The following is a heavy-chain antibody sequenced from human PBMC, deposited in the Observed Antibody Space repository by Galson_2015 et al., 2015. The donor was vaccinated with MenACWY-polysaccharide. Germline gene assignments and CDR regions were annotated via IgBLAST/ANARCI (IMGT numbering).Heavy chain of an antibody. CDR2: INYSGST. J-gene: IGHJ2*01. Sequence: LSLTCTVSGGSISSYYWHWIRPPPGTGLEWVGYINYSGSTNQKPSLKSRVTMSVDTSKNQFSLNLTSVTDADTAVYYCARAIAVAGQRRDFDLWGRGTLFTVSS. CDR1: GGSISSYY. CDR3: ARAIAVAGQRRDFDL. V-gene: IGHV4-59*13. D-gene: IGHD6-19*01.